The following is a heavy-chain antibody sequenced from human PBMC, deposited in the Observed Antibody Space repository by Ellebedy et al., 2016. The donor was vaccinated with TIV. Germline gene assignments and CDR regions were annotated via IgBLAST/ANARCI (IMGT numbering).Heavy chain of an antibody. CDR1: GFTFSGYY. CDR3: ARLCGIAAAGASDY. D-gene: IGHD6-13*01. Sequence: GESLKISCAASGFTFSGYYMSWFRQAPGKGPEWVSYISDSDDIMYYADSVKGRFTTSMDNAGNSLYLQMNIQRAEDTAVYYCARLCGIAAAGASDYWGQGTLVIVSS. CDR2: ISDSDDIM. V-gene: IGHV3-11*01. J-gene: IGHJ4*02.